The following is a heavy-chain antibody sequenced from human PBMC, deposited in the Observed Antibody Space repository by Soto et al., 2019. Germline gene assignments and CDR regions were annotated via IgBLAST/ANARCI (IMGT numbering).Heavy chain of an antibody. V-gene: IGHV1-58*01. J-gene: IGHJ5*02. CDR1: GITFISSA. Sequence: VASVKVSCKASGITFISSAVQWVRQARGQRLEWIGWIAVGSGNTNYAQKFQERVTITRDMSTSTAYMELSSLRSEDTAVYYCAASLGWNRGQNWFDPWGQGTLVTVSS. CDR3: AASLGWNRGQNWFDP. CDR2: IAVGSGNT. D-gene: IGHD1-1*01.